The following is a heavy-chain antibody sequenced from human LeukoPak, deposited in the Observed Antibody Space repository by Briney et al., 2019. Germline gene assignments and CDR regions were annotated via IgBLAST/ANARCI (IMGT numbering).Heavy chain of an antibody. V-gene: IGHV3-30*04. CDR2: ISYDGSNK. Sequence: GRSLRLSCAASGFTFSSYAMHWVRQAPGKGLEWVAVISYDGSNKYYADPVKGRFTISRDNSKNTLYLQMNSLRAEDTAVYYCAREIAAAGAFDYWGQGTLVTVSS. CDR3: AREIAAAGAFDY. D-gene: IGHD6-13*01. J-gene: IGHJ4*02. CDR1: GFTFSSYA.